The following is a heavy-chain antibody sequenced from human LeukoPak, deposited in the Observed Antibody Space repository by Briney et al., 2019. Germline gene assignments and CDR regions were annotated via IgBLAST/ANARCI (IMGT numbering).Heavy chain of an antibody. Sequence: ASVKVSCKASGYTFTGHYMHWVRQAPGQGLEWMGRINPNSGGTNYAQKFQGRVTTTRDTSISTAYMELRRLRSDDTAVYYCARGLYYGSGSYTFDSWGQGTLVTVSS. CDR3: ARGLYYGSGSYTFDS. V-gene: IGHV1-2*06. CDR2: INPNSGGT. CDR1: GYTFTGHY. D-gene: IGHD3-10*01. J-gene: IGHJ4*02.